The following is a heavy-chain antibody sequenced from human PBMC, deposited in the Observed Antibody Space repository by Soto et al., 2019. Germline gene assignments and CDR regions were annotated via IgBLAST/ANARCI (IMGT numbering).Heavy chain of an antibody. D-gene: IGHD6-6*01. CDR2: ISGSGGSR. J-gene: IGHJ6*02. CDR1: GFTFSSYA. CDR3: AKYSSASGSYYYYVMDV. Sequence: EVQLLESGGGWVQPGGSLRLSCAVSGFTFSSYAMSWVRQAPGKGLEWVSAISGSGGSRYYADSVKGRFTISRENSKNTLSLQMNSLRAEDTAVYYCAKYSSASGSYYYYVMDVWGQGTTVTVSS. V-gene: IGHV3-23*01.